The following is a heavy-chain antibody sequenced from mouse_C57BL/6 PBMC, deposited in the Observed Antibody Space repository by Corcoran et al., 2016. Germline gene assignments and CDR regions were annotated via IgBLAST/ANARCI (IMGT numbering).Heavy chain of an antibody. V-gene: IGHV1-18*01. CDR3: ARSGRYYFDY. J-gene: IGHJ2*01. D-gene: IGHD1-1*01. CDR2: SNPNNGGT. CDR1: GYTFTDYN. Sequence: EVQLQQSGPELVKPGASVKIPCKASGYTFTDYNMDWVKQSHGKSLEWIGDSNPNNGGTIYNQKFKGKATLTVDKSSSTAYMELRSLTSEDTAVYYCARSGRYYFDYWGQGTTLTVSS.